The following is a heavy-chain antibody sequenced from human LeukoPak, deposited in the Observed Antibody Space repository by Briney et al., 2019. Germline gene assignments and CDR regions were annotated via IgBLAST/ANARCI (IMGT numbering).Heavy chain of an antibody. D-gene: IGHD3-3*01. CDR3: ARDYDFWSGYLDY. V-gene: IGHV1-69*04. Sequence: SVKVSCKASGGTFSSYTISWVRQAPGQGLEWMGRIIPILGIANYAQKFQGRVTITADKSTSTAYMELSSLRSEDTAVYYCARDYDFWSGYLDYWGQGTLVTVSS. CDR1: GGTFSSYT. J-gene: IGHJ4*02. CDR2: IIPILGIA.